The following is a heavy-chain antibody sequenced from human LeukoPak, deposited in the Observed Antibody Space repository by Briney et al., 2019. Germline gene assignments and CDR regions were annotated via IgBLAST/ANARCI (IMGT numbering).Heavy chain of an antibody. CDR3: ARIPRDYVGTRNDY. D-gene: IGHD3-16*01. V-gene: IGHV3-23*01. Sequence: PGGSLRLPCAASGFTFSSYAMSWVRQAPGKGLEWVSAISGSGGSTYYADSVKGRFTISRDNSKNTLYLQMNSLRAEDTAVYYCARIPRDYVGTRNDYWGQGTLVTVSS. J-gene: IGHJ4*02. CDR2: ISGSGGST. CDR1: GFTFSSYA.